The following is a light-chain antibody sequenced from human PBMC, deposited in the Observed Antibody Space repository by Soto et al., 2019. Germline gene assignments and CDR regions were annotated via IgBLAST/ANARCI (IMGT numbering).Light chain of an antibody. CDR1: ASDVGAYDY. V-gene: IGLV2-14*01. Sequence: QSALTQPASVSGSPGQSITISCTGTASDVGAYDYVSWYQHHPGKPPKLLIFEVRDRPSGVSNRFSGSKSGNTASLTISVLQPEDEAVYFCSSSTSSSTLVFGTVTKLTVL. CDR3: SSSTSSSTLV. J-gene: IGLJ1*01. CDR2: EVR.